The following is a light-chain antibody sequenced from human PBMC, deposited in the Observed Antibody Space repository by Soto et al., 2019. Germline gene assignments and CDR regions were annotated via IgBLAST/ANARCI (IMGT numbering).Light chain of an antibody. CDR1: QRTKTS. CDR3: QQSYVTPYT. V-gene: IGKV1-39*01. Sequence: DIQMTQSPSSLSASIGDRVTITCRASQRTKTSLYWYQQNPGKAPKLLIYEASTLQSGMPSRFHASATGTIFTLTLNSLQPEDFATYYCQQSYVTPYTFGKGTRLEIK. J-gene: IGKJ2*01. CDR2: EAS.